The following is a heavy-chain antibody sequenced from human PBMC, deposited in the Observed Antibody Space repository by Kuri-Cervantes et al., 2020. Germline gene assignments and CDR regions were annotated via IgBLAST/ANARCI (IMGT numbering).Heavy chain of an antibody. CDR2: ISGSGGST. Sequence: GESLKISCAASGFTFSSYWMHWVRQAPGKGLEWVSAISGSGGSTYYADSVKGRFTISRDNSKNTLYLQMNSLRAEDTAVYYCAKDINVVVPAAMPSYYYYGMDVWGQGTTVTVSS. CDR3: AKDINVVVPAAMPSYYYYGMDV. V-gene: IGHV3-23*01. D-gene: IGHD2-2*01. J-gene: IGHJ6*02. CDR1: GFTFSSYW.